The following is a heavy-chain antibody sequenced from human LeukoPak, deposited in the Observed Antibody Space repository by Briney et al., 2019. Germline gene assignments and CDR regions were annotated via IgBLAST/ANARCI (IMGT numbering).Heavy chain of an antibody. J-gene: IGHJ4*02. CDR3: AYNPSGSYYVSWPYFDY. Sequence: PGGSLRLSCAASGFTFSSYAMNWVRQAPGKGLEWVSGISGSGGNTYYADSVKGRFTISRDNSKNTLYLQMNSLRAEDPAVYYCAYNPSGSYYVSWPYFDYWGQGTLVTVSS. CDR2: ISGSGGNT. D-gene: IGHD1-26*01. CDR1: GFTFSSYA. V-gene: IGHV3-23*01.